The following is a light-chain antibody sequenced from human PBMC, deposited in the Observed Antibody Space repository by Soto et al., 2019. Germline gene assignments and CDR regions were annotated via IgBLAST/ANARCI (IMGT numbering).Light chain of an antibody. CDR3: QQYNSYLLT. CDR2: DAS. CDR1: QSISSW. V-gene: IGKV1-5*01. Sequence: SVGDRVTITCRASQSISSWLAWYQQKPGKGPKLLIYDASSLESGVPSRFSGSGSGTELTLTISSLQPDDFATYYCQQYNSYLLTFGGGTKVDIK. J-gene: IGKJ4*01.